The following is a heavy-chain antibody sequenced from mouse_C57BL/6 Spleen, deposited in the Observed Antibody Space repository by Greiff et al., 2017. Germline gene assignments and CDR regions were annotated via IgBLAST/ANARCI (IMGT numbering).Heavy chain of an antibody. CDR1: GYTFTDYN. V-gene: IGHV1-22*01. Sequence: VQLKQSGPELVKPGASVKMSCKASGYTFTDYNMHWVKQSHGKSLEWIGYINPNNGGTSYNQKFKGKATLTVNKSSSTAYMELRSLTSEDSAVYYCAPDDYGSSFYYFDDWGQGTTLTVSS. CDR2: INPNNGGT. J-gene: IGHJ2*01. CDR3: APDDYGSSFYYFDD. D-gene: IGHD1-1*01.